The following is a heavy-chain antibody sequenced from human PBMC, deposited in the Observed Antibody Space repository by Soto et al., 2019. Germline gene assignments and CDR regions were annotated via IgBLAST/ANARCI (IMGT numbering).Heavy chain of an antibody. V-gene: IGHV3-15*01. CDR2: IKSKTDGGTT. Sequence: GGSLRLSCAASGFTFSNAWMSWVRQAPGKGLEWVGRIKSKTDGGTTDYAAPVKGRFTISRDDSKNTLYLQMNSLKTEDTAVYYCTTAIVGAKFFDYWGQGTLVTVYS. CDR3: TTAIVGAKFFDY. J-gene: IGHJ4*02. CDR1: GFTFSNAW. D-gene: IGHD1-26*01.